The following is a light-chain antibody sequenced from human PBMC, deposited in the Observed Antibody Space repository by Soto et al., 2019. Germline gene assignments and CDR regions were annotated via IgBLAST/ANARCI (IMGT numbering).Light chain of an antibody. CDR3: QQYGGSPYT. CDR2: GAS. V-gene: IGKV3-20*01. J-gene: IGKJ2*01. Sequence: EIVLTQSPGTLSLSPGERATLSCRASQSVRTNYLAWYQQKPGQAPRLLIYGASSRATGIPDRFSGTGSGKDFTLTISRLDPDDFAVYYCQQYGGSPYTFGQGTKLESK. CDR1: QSVRTNY.